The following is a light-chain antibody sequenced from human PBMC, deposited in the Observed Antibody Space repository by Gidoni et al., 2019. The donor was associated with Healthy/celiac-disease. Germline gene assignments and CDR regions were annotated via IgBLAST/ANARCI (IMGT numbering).Light chain of an antibody. J-gene: IGLJ3*02. CDR3: QVWDSSSDPLV. Sequence: SYVLTQPPPVSVAPGQTARITCGGNNIGSKSVHWYQQKPGQAPVLVVYDDSDRPSGIPARFSGSNSGNTATLTISRVEAGDEADYYCQVWDSSSDPLVFGGGTKLTVL. CDR2: DDS. V-gene: IGLV3-21*02. CDR1: NIGSKS.